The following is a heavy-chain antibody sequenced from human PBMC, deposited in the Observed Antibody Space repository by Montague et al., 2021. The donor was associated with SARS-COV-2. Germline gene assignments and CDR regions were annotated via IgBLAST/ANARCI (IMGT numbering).Heavy chain of an antibody. D-gene: IGHD3-10*01. CDR3: VSLWKYGSGSHYAPWDYYNYGVDV. CDR1: GGSIPSSSYY. CDR2: IYYIGST. V-gene: IGHV4-39*01. Sequence: SETLSLTCSVSGGSIPSSSYYWAWIRQSPDKGLEWIGNIYYIGSTYSNPSLKSRVTISVDTSKYQSSLRLSSVTAADTAVYYCVSLWKYGSGSHYAPWDYYNYGVDVWGQGTTVTVSS. J-gene: IGHJ6*02.